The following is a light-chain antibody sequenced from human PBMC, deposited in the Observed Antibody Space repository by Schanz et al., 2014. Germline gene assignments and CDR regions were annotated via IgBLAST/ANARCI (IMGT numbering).Light chain of an antibody. J-gene: IGKJ2*02. Sequence: DIQLTQSPSSLSASVGDRVTMVCQASQDISNYLNWFQQKPGKAPKLLIYKASSLESGVPSRFSGSGSGTEFTLTISSLQPDDSATYYCQRYNSYPCSFGQGTKLEIK. V-gene: IGKV1-5*03. CDR1: QDISNY. CDR2: KAS. CDR3: QRYNSYPCS.